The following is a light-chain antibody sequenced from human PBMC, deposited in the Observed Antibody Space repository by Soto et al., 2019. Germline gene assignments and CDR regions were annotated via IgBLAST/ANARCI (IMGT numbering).Light chain of an antibody. V-gene: IGKV1-39*01. Sequence: QSQSSLSASVGDRVTITCRASQSISSYLNWYQQKPGKAPKLLIYAASSLQSGVPSRFSGSGSGTDFTLTISSLQPEDFATYYCQQSYSTLWTFGQGTKVDIK. CDR1: QSISSY. J-gene: IGKJ1*01. CDR2: AAS. CDR3: QQSYSTLWT.